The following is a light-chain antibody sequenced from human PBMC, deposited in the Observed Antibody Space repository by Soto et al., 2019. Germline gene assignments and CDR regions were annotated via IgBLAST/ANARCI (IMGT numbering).Light chain of an antibody. V-gene: IGKV3-11*01. Sequence: EIVLTQSPATLSLSPGERATLSCRASQSVSSYLAWYQQKPGQAPRLLIYDASNRATDIPARFSGSGSGTDFTLTISSLAPEDFSVYYCQQRSSWPYTFGQWTKMDFK. CDR2: DAS. J-gene: IGKJ2*01. CDR1: QSVSSY. CDR3: QQRSSWPYT.